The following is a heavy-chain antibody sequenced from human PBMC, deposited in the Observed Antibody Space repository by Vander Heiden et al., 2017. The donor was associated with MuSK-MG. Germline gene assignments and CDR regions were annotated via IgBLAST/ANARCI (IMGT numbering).Heavy chain of an antibody. CDR3: ARHGPSYDSGCDAFEN. CDR1: GGPITSIGYI. CDR2: FYYRGST. Sequence: QLQLPASRPGLVKPSDTLPPPCPGPGGPITSIGYIWGGIPQPPGKGLEWIGSFYYRGSTYYNPSLKSRLTKSVDTSKNQFSLKLSSVTAADTAVYYCARHGPSYDSGCDAFENWGQGTMVTVSS. V-gene: IGHV4-39*01. D-gene: IGHD3-10*01. J-gene: IGHJ3*02.